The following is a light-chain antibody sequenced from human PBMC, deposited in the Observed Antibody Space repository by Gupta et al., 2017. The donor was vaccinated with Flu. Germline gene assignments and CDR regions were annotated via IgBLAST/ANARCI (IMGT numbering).Light chain of an antibody. Sequence: SSELTQDPAVSVALGQTVRITCQGDSLRGYYASWYQQKPGQAPVLVIYGKNNRPSGIPDRFSGSSSGNTASLTITGAQAEDEADYYCNSRDSSGNHPVFGGGTKLTGL. CDR1: SLRGYY. CDR3: NSRDSSGNHPV. CDR2: GKN. V-gene: IGLV3-19*01. J-gene: IGLJ2*01.